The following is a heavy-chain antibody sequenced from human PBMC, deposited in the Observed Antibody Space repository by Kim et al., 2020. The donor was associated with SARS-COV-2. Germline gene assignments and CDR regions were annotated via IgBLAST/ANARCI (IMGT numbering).Heavy chain of an antibody. CDR1: GGSISSSSYY. Sequence: SETLSLTCTVSGGSISSSSYYWGWIRQPPGKGLEWIGSIYYSGSTYYNPSLKSRVTISVDTSKNQFSLKLSSVTAADTAVYYCAKTSSGWSLTPPAPPHNWFDPWGQGTLVTVSS. J-gene: IGHJ5*02. V-gene: IGHV4-39*01. CDR3: AKTSSGWSLTPPAPPHNWFDP. D-gene: IGHD6-19*01. CDR2: IYYSGST.